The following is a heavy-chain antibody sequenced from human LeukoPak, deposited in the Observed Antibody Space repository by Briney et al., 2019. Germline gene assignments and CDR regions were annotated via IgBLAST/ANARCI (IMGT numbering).Heavy chain of an antibody. CDR3: ARAADYYDSSDDY. D-gene: IGHD3-22*01. V-gene: IGHV1-69*13. Sequence: GASVKVSCKASGGTFSSYAISWVRQAPGQGLEWMGGIIPIFGTANYAQKFQGRVTITADESTSTAYMELSSLRSEDTAVYYCARAADYYDSSDDYWGQGTLVTVSS. CDR1: GGTFSSYA. J-gene: IGHJ4*02. CDR2: IIPIFGTA.